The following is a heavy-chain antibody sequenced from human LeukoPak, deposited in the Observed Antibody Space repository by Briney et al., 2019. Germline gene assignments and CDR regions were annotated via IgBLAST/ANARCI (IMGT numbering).Heavy chain of an antibody. V-gene: IGHV3-30*03. J-gene: IGHJ4*02. CDR1: GLNFSTYG. CDR3: ASSGSYYVDY. CDR2: ISYDETNK. D-gene: IGHD3-10*01. Sequence: GRSLRLSCAASGLNFSTYGMHWVRQAPGKGLEWVAVISYDETNKYYADSVKGRFTISRDNSKNTLYLQMNSLRAEDTALYCCASSGSYYVDYWGQGTLVTVSS.